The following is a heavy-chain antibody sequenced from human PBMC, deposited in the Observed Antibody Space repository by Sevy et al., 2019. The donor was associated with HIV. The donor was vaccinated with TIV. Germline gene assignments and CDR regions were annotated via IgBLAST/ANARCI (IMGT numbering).Heavy chain of an antibody. J-gene: IGHJ4*02. V-gene: IGHV3-30*18. CDR3: AKAPRGYSYASFFDY. Sequence: GGSLRLSCAASGFTFTSYGMHWVRQAPGKGLEWVAVISDDGSNKYYADSVKGRFTISRDKSKNTLYLQMNSLRAEDTAVYYCAKAPRGYSYASFFDYWGQGTLVTVSS. CDR2: ISDDGSNK. CDR1: GFTFTSYG. D-gene: IGHD5-18*01.